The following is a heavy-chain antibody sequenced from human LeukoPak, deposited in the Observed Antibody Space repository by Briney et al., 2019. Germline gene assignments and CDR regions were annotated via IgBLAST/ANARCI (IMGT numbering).Heavy chain of an antibody. Sequence: ASVKVSCKAFGYTFTSYYIYWVRQAPGQGLEWMGIINPSGGSTNYAQKFQGRVTMTRVTSTSTVYMELSSLRSEDTAVYYCARGPRITLVRGGQWYYYMDVWGKGTTVPISS. D-gene: IGHD3-10*01. CDR1: GYTFTSYY. CDR2: INPSGGST. V-gene: IGHV1-46*01. CDR3: ARGPRITLVRGGQWYYYMDV. J-gene: IGHJ6*03.